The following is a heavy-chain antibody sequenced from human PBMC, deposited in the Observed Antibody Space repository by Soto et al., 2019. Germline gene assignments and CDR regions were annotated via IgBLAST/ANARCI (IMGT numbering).Heavy chain of an antibody. CDR1: GYTFTSYY. CDR2: INPSGGST. J-gene: IGHJ5*02. D-gene: IGHD3-22*01. Sequence: ASVKVSCKASGYTFTSYYMHWVRQAPGQGLEWMGIINPSGGSTSYAQKFQGRVTMTRDTSTSTVYMELSSLRAEDTAVYYCAKEREVVVFTSPPDPGGQGTLFPFSS. CDR3: AKEREVVVFTSPPDP. V-gene: IGHV1-46*01.